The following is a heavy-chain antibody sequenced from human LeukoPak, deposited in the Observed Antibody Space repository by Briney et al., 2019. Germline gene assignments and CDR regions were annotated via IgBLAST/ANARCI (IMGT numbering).Heavy chain of an antibody. CDR3: ARDVYGGSYFYAVY. CDR2: ISYDGGNK. D-gene: IGHD1-26*01. J-gene: IGHJ4*02. CDR1: GFTFSSYA. V-gene: IGHV3-30*04. Sequence: GGSLRLSCAASGFTFSSYAMHWVRQAPGKGLEWVAVISYDGGNKYYADSVKGRFTISRDNSKNTLYLQMNRLRAEDTAVYYCARDVYGGSYFYAVYWGQGTLVTVSS.